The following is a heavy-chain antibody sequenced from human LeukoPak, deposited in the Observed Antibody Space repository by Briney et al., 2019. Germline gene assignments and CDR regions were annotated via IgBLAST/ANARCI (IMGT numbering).Heavy chain of an antibody. CDR3: ARGEIQLWCDY. V-gene: IGHV4-34*01. CDR1: GGSFSGYY. CDR2: INHSGST. Sequence: SETLSLTCAVYGGSFSGYYWSWIRQPPGKGLEWIREINHSGSTNYNPSLKSRVTISVDTSKNQFSLKLSSVTAADTAVYYCARGEIQLWCDYWGQGTLVTVSS. D-gene: IGHD5-18*01. J-gene: IGHJ4*02.